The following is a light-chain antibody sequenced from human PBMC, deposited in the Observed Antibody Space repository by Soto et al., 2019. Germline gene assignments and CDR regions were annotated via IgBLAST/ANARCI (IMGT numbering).Light chain of an antibody. CDR3: QQGT. CDR1: QSVSSSY. CDR2: GAS. J-gene: IGKJ2*01. V-gene: IGKV3-20*01. Sequence: EIVLTQSPGTLSLSPGERATFSCRASQSVSSSYLAWYQQKPGQAPRLLIYGASSRATGIPDRFSGSGSGTDFTLTISRLEPEDFAVYYCQQGTFGQGTKLEIK.